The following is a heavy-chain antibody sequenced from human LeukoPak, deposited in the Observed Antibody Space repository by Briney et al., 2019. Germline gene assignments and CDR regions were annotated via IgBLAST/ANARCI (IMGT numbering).Heavy chain of an antibody. Sequence: ASVKVSCKASGYTFTSYAMHWVRQAPGQRLEWMGWINAGNGNTKYSQKFQGRVTITRDTSASTAYMELSSLRSEDTAVYYCARVAPYCTNGVCYTGAFDIWGQGTMATVSS. CDR3: ARVAPYCTNGVCYTGAFDI. CDR1: GYTFTSYA. V-gene: IGHV1-3*01. D-gene: IGHD2-8*01. CDR2: INAGNGNT. J-gene: IGHJ3*02.